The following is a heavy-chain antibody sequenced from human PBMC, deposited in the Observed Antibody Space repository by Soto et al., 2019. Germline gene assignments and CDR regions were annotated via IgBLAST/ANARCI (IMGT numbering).Heavy chain of an antibody. V-gene: IGHV1-8*01. Sequence: QVQLVQCGAEVKKPGASVKVSCKASGYTFTSYDINWVRQATGQGLEWMGWMNPNSVNTVYAQKFQGRVTMTRNTSISTAYMELSSLRSEATAVYYCARELAYSLDYWCQGTLVTVSS. D-gene: IGHD2-15*01. CDR3: ARELAYSLDY. J-gene: IGHJ4*02. CDR2: MNPNSVNT. CDR1: GYTFTSYD.